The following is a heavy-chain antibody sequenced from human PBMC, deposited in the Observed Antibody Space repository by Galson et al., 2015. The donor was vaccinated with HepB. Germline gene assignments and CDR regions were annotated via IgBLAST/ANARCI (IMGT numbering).Heavy chain of an antibody. J-gene: IGHJ5*02. Sequence: SVKVSCKVSGYTLTELSMHWVRQAPGKGLEWMGGFDPEDGETIYAQKFQGRVTMTEDTSTDTAYMELSSLRSEDTAVYYCATGRRSNFTYDSSGYYYRWRANWFDPWGQGTLVTVSS. CDR1: GYTLTELS. D-gene: IGHD3-22*01. V-gene: IGHV1-24*01. CDR3: ATGRRSNFTYDSSGYYYRWRANWFDP. CDR2: FDPEDGET.